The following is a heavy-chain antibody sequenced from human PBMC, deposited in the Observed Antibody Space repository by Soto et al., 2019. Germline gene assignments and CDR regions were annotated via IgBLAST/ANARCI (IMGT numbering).Heavy chain of an antibody. CDR2: ITPFNGNT. CDR3: ARSGDYGPKVGIDAFDI. CDR1: GYTFTYRY. Sequence: GASVKVSCKASGYTFTYRYLHWVRQAPGQALEWMGWITPFNGNTNYAQKFQDRVTITRDRSMSTAYMELSSLRSEDTAMYYCARSGDYGPKVGIDAFDIWGQGTMVTVSS. J-gene: IGHJ3*02. V-gene: IGHV1-45*02. D-gene: IGHD4-17*01.